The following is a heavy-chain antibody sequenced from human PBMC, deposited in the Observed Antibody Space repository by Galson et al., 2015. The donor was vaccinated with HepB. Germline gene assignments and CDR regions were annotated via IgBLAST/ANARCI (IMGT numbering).Heavy chain of an antibody. J-gene: IGHJ4*02. V-gene: IGHV3-9*01. CDR2: ISWNSGSI. Sequence: SLRLSCAASGFTFDDYAMHWVRQAPGKGLEWVSGISWNSGSIGYADSVKGRFTISRDNAKNSLYLQMNSLRAEDTALYYCAKTRGMMGTAASGYWGQGTLVTVSS. CDR3: AKTRGMMGTAASGY. D-gene: IGHD6-13*01. CDR1: GFTFDDYA.